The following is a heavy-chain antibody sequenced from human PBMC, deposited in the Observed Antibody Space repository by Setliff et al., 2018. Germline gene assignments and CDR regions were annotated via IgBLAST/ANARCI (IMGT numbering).Heavy chain of an antibody. J-gene: IGHJ3*02. CDR2: INANIGGT. Sequence: ASVKVSCKTSGYIFTNYYIHWVRQAPGQGLEWMGWINANIGGTREVQKFQGRVTMTRDTSIDTAYMEVNRLTYDDTAVYYCARVGGYASAWHGIEAFDIWGRGTKVTVSS. D-gene: IGHD6-19*01. CDR1: GYIFTNYY. V-gene: IGHV1-2*02. CDR3: ARVGGYASAWHGIEAFDI.